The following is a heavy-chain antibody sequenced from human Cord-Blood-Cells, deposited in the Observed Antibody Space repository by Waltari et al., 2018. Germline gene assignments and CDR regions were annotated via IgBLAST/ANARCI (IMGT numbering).Heavy chain of an antibody. CDR3: ARSDGSSWFDY. D-gene: IGHD6-13*01. Sequence: QVQLVQSGAEVKKPGSSVKVSCKASGGTFSSYATSWGRQAPGQGLEGMGGIIPILGIANYAQKFQGRVTITADESTSTAYMELSSLRSEDTAVYYCARSDGSSWFDYWGQGTLVTVSS. J-gene: IGHJ4*02. V-gene: IGHV1-69*04. CDR2: IIPILGIA. CDR1: GGTFSSYA.